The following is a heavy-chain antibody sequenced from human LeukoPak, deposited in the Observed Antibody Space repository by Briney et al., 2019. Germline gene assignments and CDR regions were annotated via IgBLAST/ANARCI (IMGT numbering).Heavy chain of an antibody. CDR3: ARARTGDY. CDR1: GFTFSNYA. V-gene: IGHV3-23*01. Sequence: GGSLRLSCAASGFTFSNYAMSWVRQAPGKGLEWVSGISGNGGSTYYADSVKGRFTISRDNSKNTLYLQMNSLRVEDTAVYYCARARTGDYWGQGTLVTVSS. D-gene: IGHD1-14*01. CDR2: ISGNGGST. J-gene: IGHJ4*02.